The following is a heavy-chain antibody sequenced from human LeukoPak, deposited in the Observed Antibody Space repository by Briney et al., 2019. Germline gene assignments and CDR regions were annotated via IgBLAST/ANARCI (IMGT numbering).Heavy chain of an antibody. CDR2: MYYSGIT. V-gene: IGHV4-39*01. J-gene: IGHJ4*02. D-gene: IGHD6-19*01. CDR1: GGSISSSSYY. Sequence: PSETLSLTCTVSGGSISSSSYYWGWIRQPPGKGLEWIGTMYYSGITYYNPSLKSRVTTSVDTSKNQFTLKVSSVTAADTAVYYCARHTGYSSGWYGTSGFDYWGQGTLVTVSS. CDR3: ARHTGYSSGWYGTSGFDY.